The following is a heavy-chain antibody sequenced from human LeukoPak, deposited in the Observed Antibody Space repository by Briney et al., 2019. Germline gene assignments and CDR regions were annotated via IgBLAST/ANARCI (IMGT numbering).Heavy chain of an antibody. CDR1: GFPLSSYA. CDR2: ISVRGNT. J-gene: IGHJ4*02. D-gene: IGHD2-21*01. CDR3: AKAPVTTCSGAYCYPFDY. Sequence: PGGSLDLSCAPSGFPLSSYAMARVRRAPGKGLEWVSAISVRGNTYHEDSVKGRFTISRDSPKNTLYLQMNRLRAEDAAVYYCAKAPVTTCSGAYCYPFDYWGQGTLVTVSS. V-gene: IGHV3-23*01.